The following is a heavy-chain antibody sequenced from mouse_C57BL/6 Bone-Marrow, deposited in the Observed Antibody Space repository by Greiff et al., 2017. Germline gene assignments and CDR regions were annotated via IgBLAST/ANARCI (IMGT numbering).Heavy chain of an antibody. Sequence: VQLQQPGAELVKPGASVKLSCKASGYTFTSYWMHWVKQRPGQGLEWIGMIHPSSGSTTYNEKFKGKATLTVDKSSSTAYMQLSSLTSEDSAVYDCSRSLRDYDMDDWGQGTSVTVSS. D-gene: IGHD3-2*02. CDR2: IHPSSGST. J-gene: IGHJ4*01. CDR3: SRSLRDYDMDD. V-gene: IGHV1-64*01. CDR1: GYTFTSYW.